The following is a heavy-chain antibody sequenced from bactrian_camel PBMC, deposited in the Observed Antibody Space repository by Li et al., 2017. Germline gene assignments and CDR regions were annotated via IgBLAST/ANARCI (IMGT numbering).Heavy chain of an antibody. CDR1: GFAFSIND. V-gene: IGHV3S40*01. D-gene: IGHD2*01. Sequence: DVQLVESGGGLVQPGGSLRLSCAASGFAFSINDMSWVRQGPGKGPEWVSAIKGDGSKTYYADSVKGRFTISQASAKNTVTLQMNSLKPEDTAMYYCAAGIMWCGLAQSEYDYWGQGTQVTVS. J-gene: IGHJ4*01. CDR2: IKGDGSKT. CDR3: AAGIMWCGLAQSEYDY.